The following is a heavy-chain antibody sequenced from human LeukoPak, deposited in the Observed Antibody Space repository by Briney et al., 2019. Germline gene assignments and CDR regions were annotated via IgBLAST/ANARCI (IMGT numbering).Heavy chain of an antibody. D-gene: IGHD5-24*01. J-gene: IGHJ4*02. V-gene: IGHV3-30-3*01. Sequence: GGSLRLSCAASGFTFSNFAIHWVRQTPGKGLEWVALISYYGSNKYYADSVKGRFTISRDNSKNTLFLQMNSLRAEDTAVYYCPKAAYEMATTYFDYWGQGTLVTVSS. CDR2: ISYYGSNK. CDR3: PKAAYEMATTYFDY. CDR1: GFTFSNFA.